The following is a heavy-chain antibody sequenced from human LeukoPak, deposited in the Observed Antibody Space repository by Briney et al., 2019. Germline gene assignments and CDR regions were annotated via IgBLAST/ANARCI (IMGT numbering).Heavy chain of an antibody. J-gene: IGHJ3*02. CDR2: ISGSGGST. D-gene: IGHD3-3*01. CDR3: ARVFRPSLTVFIIRGAFDI. Sequence: GGSLRLSCAASGFTFRSYAMSWVREAPGKGVEWVSAISGSGGSTYYADSVKGRFTISRDNSKNTLYLQMNSLRAEDTAVYYCARVFRPSLTVFIIRGAFDIWGQGTMVTVSS. CDR1: GFTFRSYA. V-gene: IGHV3-23*01.